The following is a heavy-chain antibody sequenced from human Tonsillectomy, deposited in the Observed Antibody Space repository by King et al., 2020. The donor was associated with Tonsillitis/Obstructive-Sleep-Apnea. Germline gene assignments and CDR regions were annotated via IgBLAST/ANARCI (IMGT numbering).Heavy chain of an antibody. D-gene: IGHD3-10*01. CDR1: GYSFTSFW. CDR3: ARSYYGSGSYWDY. V-gene: IGHV5-10-1*03. J-gene: IGHJ4*02. Sequence: VQLVESGAEVKKPGESLRISCKSSGYSFTSFWITWVRQMPGKGLEWMGKIDPTDSYTDYSPSFQGHVTISADKSISTAYLQWSSLKASDSAMYYCARSYYGSGSYWDYWGQGTLVTVSS. CDR2: IDPTDSYT.